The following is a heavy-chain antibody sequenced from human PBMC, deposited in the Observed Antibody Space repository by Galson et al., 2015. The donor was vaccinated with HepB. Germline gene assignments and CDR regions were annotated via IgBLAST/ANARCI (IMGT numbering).Heavy chain of an antibody. CDR3: ARATYSGSYLNWFDP. V-gene: IGHV2-70*11. D-gene: IGHD1-26*01. Sequence: ALVKPTQTLTLTCTFSGFSLSTSGMCVSWIRQPPGKALEWLARIDWDDDKYYSTSLKTRLTISKDTSKNQVVLTMTNMDPVDTATYYCARATYSGSYLNWFDPWGQGTLVTVSS. CDR1: GFSLSTSGMC. J-gene: IGHJ5*02. CDR2: IDWDDDK.